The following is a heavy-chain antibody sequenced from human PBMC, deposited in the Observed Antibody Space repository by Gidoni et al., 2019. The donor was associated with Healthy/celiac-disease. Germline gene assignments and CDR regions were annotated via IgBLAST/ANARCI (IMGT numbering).Heavy chain of an antibody. D-gene: IGHD3-22*01. J-gene: IGHJ4*02. CDR2: INPGNGNT. V-gene: IGHV1-3*01. CDR1: GYTFTSYA. CDR3: ARGAYYDSSGYYAN. Sequence: QVQLVQSGAEVKKPGASVKVSCKASGYTFTSYAMHWVRQAPGQRLEWMGWINPGNGNTKYSQKFQGRVTITRDTSASTAYMELSSLRSEDTAVYYCARGAYYDSSGYYANWGQGTLVTVSS.